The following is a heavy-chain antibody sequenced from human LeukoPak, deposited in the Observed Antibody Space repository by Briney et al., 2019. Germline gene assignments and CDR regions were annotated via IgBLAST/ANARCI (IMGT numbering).Heavy chain of an antibody. CDR2: ISSSSSYI. D-gene: IGHD1-26*01. CDR1: GFTFSSYS. V-gene: IGHV3-21*01. J-gene: IGHJ5*02. Sequence: PGGSLRLSCAASGFTFSSYSMNWVRHAPGKGLEWVSSISSSSSYIYYADSVKGRFTISRDNAKNSLYLQMNSLRAEDTAVYYCARIFSGSYWFDHWGQGTLVTVSS. CDR3: ARIFSGSYWFDH.